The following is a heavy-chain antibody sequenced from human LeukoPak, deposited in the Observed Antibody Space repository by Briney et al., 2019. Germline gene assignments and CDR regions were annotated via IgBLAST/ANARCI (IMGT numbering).Heavy chain of an antibody. Sequence: PSETLSLTCAVYGGSFSGYYWSWIRQPPGKGLEWIGYIYYSGSTYYNPSLKSRVMISVDRSKNQFSLKLSSVTAADTAVYYCARVLAAAGTQFDYWGQGTLVTVSS. CDR1: GGSFSGYY. J-gene: IGHJ4*02. CDR2: IYYSGST. CDR3: ARVLAAAGTQFDY. V-gene: IGHV4-30-4*01. D-gene: IGHD6-13*01.